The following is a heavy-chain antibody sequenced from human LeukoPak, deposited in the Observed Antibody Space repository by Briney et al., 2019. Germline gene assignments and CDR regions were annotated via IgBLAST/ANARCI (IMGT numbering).Heavy chain of an antibody. Sequence: SETLSLTCTVSGGSISSSSYYWGWIRQPPGKGLEWIGSIYYSGSTYYNPSLKSRVTISVGTSKNQFSLKLSSVTAADTAVYYCARTNLAGPLLRYFDWLIDAFDIWGQGTMVTVSS. D-gene: IGHD3-9*01. V-gene: IGHV4-39*07. CDR2: IYYSGST. CDR3: ARTNLAGPLLRYFDWLIDAFDI. J-gene: IGHJ3*02. CDR1: GGSISSSSYY.